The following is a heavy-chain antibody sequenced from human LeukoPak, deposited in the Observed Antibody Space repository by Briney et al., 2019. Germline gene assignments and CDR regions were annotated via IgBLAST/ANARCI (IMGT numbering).Heavy chain of an antibody. V-gene: IGHV3-53*01. D-gene: IGHD6-13*01. CDR1: GFTVSSNY. CDR3: AREISGPLAAAGGYYYYYMDV. CDR2: IYSGGST. Sequence: SGGSLRLSCAASGFTVSSNYMSWVRQAPGKGLEWVSVIYSGGSTYYADSVKGRFTISRDNAKNSLYLQMNSLRAEDTAVYYCAREISGPLAAAGGYYYYYMDVWGKGTTVTISS. J-gene: IGHJ6*03.